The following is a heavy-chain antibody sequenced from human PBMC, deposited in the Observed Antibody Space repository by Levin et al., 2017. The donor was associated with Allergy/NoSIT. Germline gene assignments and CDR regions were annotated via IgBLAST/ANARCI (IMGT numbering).Heavy chain of an antibody. CDR3: ARVLGGSGYYPFDC. CDR1: GFTFSSYA. CDR2: ISYDESNK. J-gene: IGHJ4*02. Sequence: GESLKISCAASGFTFSSYAMHWVRQAPGKVLEWVAVISYDESNKYYADSVKGRFTISRDNSKNTLYLQMNSLRAEDTAVYYCARVLGGSGYYPFDCWGQGTLVTVSS. D-gene: IGHD3-22*01. V-gene: IGHV3-30*04.